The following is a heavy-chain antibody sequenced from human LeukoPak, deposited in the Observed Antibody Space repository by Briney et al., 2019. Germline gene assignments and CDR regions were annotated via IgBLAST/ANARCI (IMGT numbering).Heavy chain of an antibody. CDR1: GVSISSGSNY. V-gene: IGHV4-39*07. CDR2: IYSSGST. J-gene: IGHJ3*01. D-gene: IGHD3-10*01. Sequence: SETLSLTCSVSGVSISSGSNYWGWIRQPPGKTLEWIGSIYSSGSTYYNSSLKSRVIILIDTSKNHFSLTLSSVTAADTAVYYCTRSDGYGLVGIWGQGTMAAVSS. CDR3: TRSDGYGLVGI.